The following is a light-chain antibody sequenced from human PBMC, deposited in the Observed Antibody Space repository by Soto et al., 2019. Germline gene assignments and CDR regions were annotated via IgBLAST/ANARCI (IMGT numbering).Light chain of an antibody. CDR1: QSVSSSY. Sequence: EIVLTQSPGTLSLSPWERATLSCRASQSVSSSYLAWYQQKPGQAPRLLIYGASSRATGIPDRFSGSGSGTDFTLTISRLEPEDFAVYYCQQRSNWWITFGQGTRLEIK. V-gene: IGKV3D-20*02. J-gene: IGKJ5*01. CDR2: GAS. CDR3: QQRSNWWIT.